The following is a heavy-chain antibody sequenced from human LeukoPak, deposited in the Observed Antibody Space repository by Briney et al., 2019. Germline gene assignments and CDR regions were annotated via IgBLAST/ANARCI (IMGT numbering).Heavy chain of an antibody. J-gene: IGHJ4*02. CDR3: ARHLSDSVSAIEY. D-gene: IGHD5/OR15-5a*01. CDR1: GGSISTYY. CDR2: IYTRGST. Sequence: SETLSLTCTVCGGSISTYYWSWIRQPPGKGLEWIGYIYTRGSTNYNPSLKSRVTISVDTSKIQFSLKLSSVTAADTAVYYCARHLSDSVSAIEYWGQGALVTVAS. V-gene: IGHV4-4*09.